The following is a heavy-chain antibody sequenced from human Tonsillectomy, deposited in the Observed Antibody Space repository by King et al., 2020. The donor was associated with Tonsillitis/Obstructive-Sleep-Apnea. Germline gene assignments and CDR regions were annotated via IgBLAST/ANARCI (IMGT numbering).Heavy chain of an antibody. CDR2: SRPNNGDT. Sequence: QLVQSGAEVKKPGASVKVSCKASGYTFTSYDITWVRQAPGQGLEWMGWSRPNNGDTNYAQKLQGRVTMTSDTSTTTAYMELRSLRSDDTAVYYCARDYYCSSGYYRGYFQHWGQGTLVTVSS. J-gene: IGHJ1*01. CDR1: GYTFTSYD. D-gene: IGHD3-22*01. CDR3: ARDYYCSSGYYRGYFQH. V-gene: IGHV1-18*01.